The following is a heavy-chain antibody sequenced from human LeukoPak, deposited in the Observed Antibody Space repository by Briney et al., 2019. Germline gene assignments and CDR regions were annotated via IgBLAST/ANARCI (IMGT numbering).Heavy chain of an antibody. D-gene: IGHD3-10*01. V-gene: IGHV3-9*01. CDR3: ARIAGYYGSGVRLHYFDY. CDR2: LSWNGASS. J-gene: IGHJ4*02. Sequence: GRSLRLSCAASGFTFDDYGMHWVRQTPGKGLEWVSGLSWNGASSDYSDSVKGRFTIPRDNAKNSLYLQMNSLRAEDTAVYYCARIAGYYGSGVRLHYFDYWGQGTLVTVSS. CDR1: GFTFDDYG.